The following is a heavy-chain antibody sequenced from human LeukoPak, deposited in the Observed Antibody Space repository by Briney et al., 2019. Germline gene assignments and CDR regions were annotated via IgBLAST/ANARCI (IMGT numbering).Heavy chain of an antibody. D-gene: IGHD6-19*01. CDR1: GGTFSSYA. CDR2: IIPIFGTA. J-gene: IGHJ3*02. Sequence: SVKASCKASGGTFSSYAISWVRQAPGQGLEWMGGIIPIFGTANYAQKFQGRVTITTDESTSTAYMELSSLRSEDTAVYYCASIAVAGTGIWGQGTMVTVSS. CDR3: ASIAVAGTGI. V-gene: IGHV1-69*05.